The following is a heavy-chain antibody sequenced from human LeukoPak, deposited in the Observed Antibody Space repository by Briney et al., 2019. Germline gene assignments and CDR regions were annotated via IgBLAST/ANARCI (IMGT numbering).Heavy chain of an antibody. V-gene: IGHV4-61*01. CDR1: GDSISSSSYY. Sequence: SETLSLTCTVSGDSISSSSYYWGWIRQPPGKGLEWIGYIYYSGSTNYNPSLKSRVTISVDTSKNQFSLKLSSVTAADTAVYYCARDPGRYCSSTSCSTDAFDIWGQGTMVTVSS. CDR3: ARDPGRYCSSTSCSTDAFDI. CDR2: IYYSGST. J-gene: IGHJ3*02. D-gene: IGHD2-2*01.